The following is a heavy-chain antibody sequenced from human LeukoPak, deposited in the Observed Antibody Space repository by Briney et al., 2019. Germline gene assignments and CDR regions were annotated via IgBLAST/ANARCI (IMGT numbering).Heavy chain of an antibody. J-gene: IGHJ4*02. V-gene: IGHV4-39*07. Sequence: KASETLSLTCTVSSGSISSSSYYWGWIRQPPGKGLEWIGEINHSGSTNYNPSLKSRVTISVDTSKNQFSLKLSSVTAADTAVYYCAGLRWYYYDSSGYYYWGQGTLVTVSS. D-gene: IGHD3-22*01. CDR3: AGLRWYYYDSSGYYY. CDR2: INHSGST. CDR1: SGSISSSSYY.